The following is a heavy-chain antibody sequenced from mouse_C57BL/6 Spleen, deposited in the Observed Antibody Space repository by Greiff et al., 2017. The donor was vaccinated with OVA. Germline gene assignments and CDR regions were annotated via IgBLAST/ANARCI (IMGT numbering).Heavy chain of an antibody. D-gene: IGHD1-1*01. CDR1: GFTFSDYG. V-gene: IGHV5-17*01. CDR2: ISSGSSTI. Sequence: DVHLVESGGGLVKPGGSLKLSCAASGFTFSDYGMHWVRQAPEKGLEWVAYISSGSSTIYYADTVKGRFTISRDNAKNTLFLQMTSLRSEDTAMYYCARTYYYGSSLGYFDVWGTGTTVTVSS. CDR3: ARTYYYGSSLGYFDV. J-gene: IGHJ1*03.